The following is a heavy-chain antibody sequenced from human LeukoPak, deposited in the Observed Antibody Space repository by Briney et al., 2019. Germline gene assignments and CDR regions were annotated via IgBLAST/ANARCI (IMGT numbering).Heavy chain of an antibody. CDR1: GFTFSNAW. CDR2: IKSKTDGGTT. D-gene: IGHD6-13*01. V-gene: IGHV3-15*01. Sequence: GGSLRLSCAASGFTFSNAWMSWVRQAPGKGLEWVGRIKSKTDGGTTDYAAPVKGRFTISRDDSKNTLYLQMNSLKTEDTAVYYCAKGLGTQRSSSNEAWGQGTLVTVSS. J-gene: IGHJ5*02. CDR3: AKGLGTQRSSSNEA.